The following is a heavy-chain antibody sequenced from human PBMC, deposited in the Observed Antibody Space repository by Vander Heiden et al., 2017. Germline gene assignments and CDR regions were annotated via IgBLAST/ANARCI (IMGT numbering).Heavy chain of an antibody. CDR2: ISSSGSTI. D-gene: IGHD6-19*01. J-gene: IGHJ4*02. CDR1: GFTLSDYY. Sequence: QVQLVEPGGGLVKPGGSMRLSCAASGFTLSDYYMSWRRQAPGKGLGWVSYISSSGSTIYYADSVKGRFTISRDNAKNSLYLQMNSLRAEDTAVYYCARGSRQWLVPLDYWGQGTLVTVSS. V-gene: IGHV3-11*01. CDR3: ARGSRQWLVPLDY.